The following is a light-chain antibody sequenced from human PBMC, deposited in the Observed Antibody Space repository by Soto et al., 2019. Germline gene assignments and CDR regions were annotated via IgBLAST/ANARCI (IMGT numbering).Light chain of an antibody. CDR2: KAS. Sequence: DIQMTQSPSTLSGSVGDRVTITCRASQTISSWLAWYQQKPGKAPKLLIYKASTLKSGVPSRFSGSGSGTEFTLTISSLQPDAFANYYCQHYNSYSEAFGKGTKVDLK. J-gene: IGKJ1*01. V-gene: IGKV1-5*03. CDR1: QTISSW. CDR3: QHYNSYSEA.